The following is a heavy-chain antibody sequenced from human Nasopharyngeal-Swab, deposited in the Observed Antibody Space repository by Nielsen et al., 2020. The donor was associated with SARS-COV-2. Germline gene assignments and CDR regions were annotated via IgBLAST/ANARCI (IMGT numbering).Heavy chain of an antibody. D-gene: IGHD7-27*01. V-gene: IGHV3-23*01. Sequence: SCKASGGTFSSYAMSWVRQAPGKGLEWVSAISGSGGSTYYADSVKGRFTISRDNSKNTLYLQMNSLRAEDTAVYYCAKKDRITGGYGMDVWGQGTTVTVSS. J-gene: IGHJ6*02. CDR3: AKKDRITGGYGMDV. CDR1: GGTFSSYA. CDR2: ISGSGGST.